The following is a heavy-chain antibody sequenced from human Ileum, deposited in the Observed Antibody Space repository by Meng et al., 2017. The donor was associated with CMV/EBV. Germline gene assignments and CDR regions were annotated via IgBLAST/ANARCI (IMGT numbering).Heavy chain of an antibody. CDR3: ARDRTVGPTPDGSLGA. J-gene: IGHJ4*02. D-gene: IGHD1-26*01. CDR2: VHYTGTT. CDR1: GGPLSTNSDD. V-gene: IGHV4-39*07. Sequence: HLHDSGPDPGNPSLTLPHPGTVSGGPLSTNSDDWGCVRQPPGKGLEWIATVHYTGTTYYNPSLKSPVIRSIDTSKNQFSLRLTSVTAADTAVYYCARDRTVGPTPDGSLGAWGQGTLVTVSS.